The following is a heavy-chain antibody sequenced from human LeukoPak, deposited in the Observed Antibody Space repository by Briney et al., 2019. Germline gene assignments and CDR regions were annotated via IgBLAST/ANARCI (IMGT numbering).Heavy chain of an antibody. V-gene: IGHV3-20*04. J-gene: IGHJ4*02. CDR3: ASLGYCSGGSCYARRDY. CDR1: GFTFDDYG. D-gene: IGHD2-15*01. CDR2: INWNGGST. Sequence: GGSLSLSCEASGFTFDDYGMSWVRQAPGKGLEWVSGINWNGGSTGYADSVKGRFTISRDNAKNSLYLQMNSLRAEDTALYYCASLGYCSGGSCYARRDYWGQGTLVTVSS.